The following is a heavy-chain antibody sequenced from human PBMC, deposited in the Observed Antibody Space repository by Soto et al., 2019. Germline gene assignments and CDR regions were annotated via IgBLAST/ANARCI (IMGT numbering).Heavy chain of an antibody. CDR1: GYIFTGYY. D-gene: IGHD6-19*01. Sequence: ASVKVSCKASGYIFTGYYMHWVRQAPGQGLEWMGWINPNSGGTNYAQKFQGWVTMTRDTSISTAYMELSRLRSDDTAVYYCARGRYSSGWYHYYGMGVWGQGTTVTVSS. V-gene: IGHV1-2*04. J-gene: IGHJ6*02. CDR2: INPNSGGT. CDR3: ARGRYSSGWYHYYGMGV.